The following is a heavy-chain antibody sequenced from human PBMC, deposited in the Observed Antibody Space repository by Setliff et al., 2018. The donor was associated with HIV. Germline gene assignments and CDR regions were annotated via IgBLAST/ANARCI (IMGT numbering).Heavy chain of an antibody. J-gene: IGHJ6*03. CDR1: GFIFSNSW. Sequence: GGSLRLSCAASGFIFSNSWMTWVRQAPGKGLEWVANIKGDGSEQYYVASVKGRFTISRDNSKNTLYLRLNSLRAEDTAIYYCAKDLGNYYYMDVWGKGTTVTVSS. CDR2: IKGDGSEQ. D-gene: IGHD3-10*01. CDR3: AKDLGNYYYMDV. V-gene: IGHV3-7*03.